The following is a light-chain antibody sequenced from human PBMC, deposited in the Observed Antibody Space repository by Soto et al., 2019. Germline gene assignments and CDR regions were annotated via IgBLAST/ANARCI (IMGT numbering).Light chain of an antibody. CDR3: MQSRQIPRT. CDR2: LGS. J-gene: IGKJ4*01. Sequence: DVVLTQSPLSLPVTPGEPASISCRSSQSLLYSNGYIYLDWYVQKPGQSPQLLIFLGSNRASGVPDRFSGSVSGTDFTLSISRVEADDVGAYYCMQSRQIPRTFGGGTKVEIK. V-gene: IGKV2-28*01. CDR1: QSLLYSNGYIY.